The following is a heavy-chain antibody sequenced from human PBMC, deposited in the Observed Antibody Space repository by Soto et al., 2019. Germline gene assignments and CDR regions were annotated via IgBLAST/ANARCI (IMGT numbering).Heavy chain of an antibody. CDR1: GFIFSNFG. V-gene: IGHV3-33*01. CDR3: ARDPRTARSSAMDV. J-gene: IGHJ6*02. D-gene: IGHD6-6*01. Sequence: GGSLRLSCAASGFIFSNFGMHWVRQAPGKGLEWVAGVWYDGSNGVSADSVKGRFTISRDDSKNTLYLQITSPRAEDTAVYYCARDPRTARSSAMDVWGQGTTVTVSS. CDR2: VWYDGSNG.